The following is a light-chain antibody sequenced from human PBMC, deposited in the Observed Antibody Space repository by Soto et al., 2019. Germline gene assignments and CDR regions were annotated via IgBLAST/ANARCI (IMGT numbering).Light chain of an antibody. CDR1: QSISNY. CDR2: AAS. Sequence: DIQMTQSPSSLSASVGDRVTITCRASQSISNYINWYQQKPGKAPKLLIFAASNLQSGVPSRFSGSGSGTDFTLTISSLQPEDFATYYCQESYNTLTFTLGPGTKVDIK. V-gene: IGKV1-39*01. J-gene: IGKJ3*01. CDR3: QESYNTLTFT.